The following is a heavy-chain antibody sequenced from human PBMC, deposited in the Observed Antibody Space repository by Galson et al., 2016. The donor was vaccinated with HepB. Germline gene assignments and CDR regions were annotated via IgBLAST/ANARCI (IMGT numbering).Heavy chain of an antibody. Sequence: SLRLSCAASGFTFSGSAIHWVRQASGKGLEWVGRIRSKASNYATAYAASVKGRFTISRDDSKNTVYLQMNSLRAEDTAVYYCARGSVDTGRYYSYYLAVWGKGTRVTVSS. CDR2: IRSKASNYAT. CDR3: ARGSVDTGRYYSYYLAV. D-gene: IGHD3-10*01. V-gene: IGHV3-73*01. CDR1: GFTFSGSA. J-gene: IGHJ6*03.